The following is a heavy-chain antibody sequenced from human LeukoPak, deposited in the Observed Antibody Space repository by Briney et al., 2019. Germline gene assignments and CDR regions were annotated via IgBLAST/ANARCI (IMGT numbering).Heavy chain of an antibody. CDR3: AKSGGLSGSGRLAMDV. Sequence: ISGSGGRAYYADSVKGRFTSYIDNSNNTLYVQMNSLRVEDTAVYYCAKSGGLSGSGRLAMDVWGQGPTVIVSS. D-gene: IGHD3-10*01. CDR2: ISGSGGRA. J-gene: IGHJ6*02. V-gene: IGHV3-23*01.